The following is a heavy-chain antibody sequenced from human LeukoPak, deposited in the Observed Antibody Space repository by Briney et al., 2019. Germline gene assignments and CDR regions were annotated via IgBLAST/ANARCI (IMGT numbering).Heavy chain of an antibody. CDR3: VKKGPFTMIEGFDY. CDR2: ISYDGSHK. V-gene: IGHV3-30*04. D-gene: IGHD3-22*01. CDR1: GFTFSSYS. J-gene: IGHJ4*02. Sequence: GTSLRLSCAASGFTFSSYSMHWVRQAPGKGLEWVTVISYDGSHKFYADSVRGRFTISRDNSKNTLYLHMNSLTTEDTAVYYCVKKGPFTMIEGFDYWGQGTLVTVSS.